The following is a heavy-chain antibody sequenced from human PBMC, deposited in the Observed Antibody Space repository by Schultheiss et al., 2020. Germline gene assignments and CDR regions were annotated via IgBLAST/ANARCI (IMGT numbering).Heavy chain of an antibody. CDR3: AKTLYSSSWYKDYYYYGMDV. CDR1: GGTFSSYA. CDR2: IIPIFGTA. Sequence: SVKVCKASGGTFSSYAISWVRQAPGQGLEWMGGIIPIFGTANYAQKFQGRVTITADESTSTAYMELSSLRAEDTAVYYCAKTLYSSSWYKDYYYYGMDVWGQGTTVTVSS. D-gene: IGHD6-13*01. J-gene: IGHJ6*02. V-gene: IGHV1-69*13.